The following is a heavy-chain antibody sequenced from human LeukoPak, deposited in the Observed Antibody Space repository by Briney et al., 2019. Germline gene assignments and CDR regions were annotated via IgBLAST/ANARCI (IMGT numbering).Heavy chain of an antibody. J-gene: IGHJ4*02. CDR1: GFTFGDYS. CDR2: MSWNSRTI. V-gene: IGHV3-9*01. CDR3: AKAAGNYAFDY. Sequence: GGSLRLSCAASGFTFGDYSTHWVRQAPGEGLEWVSGMSWNSRTIIYADSVKGRFTISRDNAKNSLYLQMNSLRVEDAAFYYCAKAAGNYAFDYWGRGTLVTVSS. D-gene: IGHD4-11*01.